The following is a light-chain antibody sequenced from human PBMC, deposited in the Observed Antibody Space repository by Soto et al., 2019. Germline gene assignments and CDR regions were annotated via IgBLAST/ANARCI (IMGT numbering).Light chain of an antibody. V-gene: IGLV1-40*01. J-gene: IGLJ1*01. CDR1: SSNIGAGYD. Sequence: SVLTQPPSVSGAPGQRVTISCTGSSSNIGAGYDVHWYQQLPETAPKLLIYGNSNRPSGVPDRFSGSKSGTPASLAITWLQAEDQSDYYCQSYASSLSGYVFGTGTKLTVL. CDR2: GNS. CDR3: QSYASSLSGYV.